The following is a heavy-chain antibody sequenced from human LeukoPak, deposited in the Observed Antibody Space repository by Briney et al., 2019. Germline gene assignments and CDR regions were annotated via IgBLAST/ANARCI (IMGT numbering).Heavy chain of an antibody. CDR3: ARSWNGDRGSYYLTY. CDR2: VNHSGST. J-gene: IGHJ4*02. Sequence: SETLSLTCAVYGGSFSDYYWTWIRQPPGKGLEWLGEVNHSGSTNHNPSLESRVTISVDTSKSQFSLRLSSVTAADTAVYYCARSWNGDRGSYYLTYWGQGNMVTVSS. D-gene: IGHD2/OR15-2a*01. V-gene: IGHV4-34*01. CDR1: GGSFSDYY.